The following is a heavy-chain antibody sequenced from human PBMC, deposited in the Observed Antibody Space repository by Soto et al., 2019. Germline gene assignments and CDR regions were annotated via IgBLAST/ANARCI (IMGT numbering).Heavy chain of an antibody. CDR1: GFTFSSYA. V-gene: IGHV3-23*01. Sequence: GGSLRLSCAASGFTFSSYAMSWVRQAPGKGLEWVSAISGSGGSTYYADSVKGRFTISRDNSKNTLYLQMNSLRAEDTAVYYCAISLTVTPYHFDYWGQGTLVTVSS. D-gene: IGHD4-17*01. J-gene: IGHJ4*02. CDR3: AISLTVTPYHFDY. CDR2: ISGSGGST.